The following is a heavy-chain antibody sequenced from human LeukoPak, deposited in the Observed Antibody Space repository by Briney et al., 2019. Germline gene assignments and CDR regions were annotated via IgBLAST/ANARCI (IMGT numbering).Heavy chain of an antibody. CDR1: GFTFGLYA. V-gene: IGHV3-23*01. CDR3: ATLMRGPIGYVGYGGEDY. J-gene: IGHJ4*02. Sequence: GGSLRLSCAASGFTFGLYAMTWVRQAPGEGLLWVSSITGSGGNTYYAESVKGRFTISRDNAENTLYLQMNSLRVGDTAIYYCATLMRGPIGYVGYGGEDYWGQGTLVSVSS. CDR2: ITGSGGNT. D-gene: IGHD5-12*01.